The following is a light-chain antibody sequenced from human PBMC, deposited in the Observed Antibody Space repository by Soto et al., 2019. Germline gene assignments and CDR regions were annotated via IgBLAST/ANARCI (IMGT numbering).Light chain of an antibody. CDR1: RDVGSD. Sequence: TEMTQSPWSLSASVGEKIIITCRASRDVGSDVSWYQQKPGQAPKLVIYAASNLYTGVPSRFSGSGSATEFTLTISSLQPDDFATYYCQHYKMYSPWTFGQGTKVDIK. CDR2: AAS. CDR3: QHYKMYSPWT. V-gene: IGKV1-17*01. J-gene: IGKJ1*01.